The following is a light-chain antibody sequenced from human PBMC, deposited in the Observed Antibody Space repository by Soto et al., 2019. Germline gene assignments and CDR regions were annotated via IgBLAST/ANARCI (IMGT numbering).Light chain of an antibody. CDR2: DVS. CDR3: SSYTSSSTLYV. Sequence: QSALTQPASVSGSPGQSITICFTGTSSDVGGYNYVSWYQQHPGKAPKLMIYDVSNRPSGVSNRFSGSKSGNTASLTISGLQAEDEADYYCSSYTSSSTLYVFGTGTKLTVL. CDR1: SSDVGGYNY. J-gene: IGLJ1*01. V-gene: IGLV2-14*01.